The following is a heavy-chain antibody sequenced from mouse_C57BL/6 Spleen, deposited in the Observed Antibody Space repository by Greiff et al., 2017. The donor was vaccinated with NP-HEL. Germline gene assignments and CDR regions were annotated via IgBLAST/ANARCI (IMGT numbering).Heavy chain of an antibody. CDR3: ARGGDDYDRKSWFAY. D-gene: IGHD2-4*01. Sequence: QVQLQQPGAELVRPGSSVKLSCKASGYTFTSYWMHWVKQRPRQGLEWIGNIDPSDSETHYNQKFKDKATLTVDKYASTAYMQLSSLTSEDTAVYYCARGGDDYDRKSWFAYWGQGTLVTVSA. J-gene: IGHJ3*01. V-gene: IGHV1-52*01. CDR2: IDPSDSET. CDR1: GYTFTSYW.